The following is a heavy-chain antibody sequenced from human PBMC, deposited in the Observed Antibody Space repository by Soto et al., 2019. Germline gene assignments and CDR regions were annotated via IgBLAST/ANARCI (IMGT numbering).Heavy chain of an antibody. Sequence: SETLSLTCTVSGGSISSSSYYWGWIRQPPGKGLEWIGSIYYSGSTYYNPSLKSRVTISVDTSKNQFSLKLSSVTAADTAVYYCASGSRNYYDSSGYYYYGMDVWGQGTTVTVSS. CDR3: ASGSRNYYDSSGYYYYGMDV. CDR2: IYYSGST. CDR1: GGSISSSSYY. V-gene: IGHV4-39*01. J-gene: IGHJ6*02. D-gene: IGHD3-22*01.